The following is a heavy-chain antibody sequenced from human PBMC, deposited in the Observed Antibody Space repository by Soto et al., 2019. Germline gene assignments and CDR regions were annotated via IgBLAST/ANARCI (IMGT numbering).Heavy chain of an antibody. CDR1: GFTFSSYE. Sequence: GGSLRLSCAASGFTFSSYEMNWVRQAPGKGLEWVSYISSSGSTIYYADSVKGRFTISRDNAKNSLYLQMNSLRAEDTAVYYCARYSSPRYYYYGMDVSGQGTTVTVSS. CDR3: ARYSSPRYYYYGMDV. J-gene: IGHJ6*02. CDR2: ISSSGSTI. V-gene: IGHV3-48*03. D-gene: IGHD2-15*01.